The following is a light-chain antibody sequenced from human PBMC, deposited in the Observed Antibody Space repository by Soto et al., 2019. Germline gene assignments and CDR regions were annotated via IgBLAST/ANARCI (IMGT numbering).Light chain of an antibody. CDR2: DVS. Sequence: QSVLTQPASVSGSPGQPITISCTGTSSDVGGYNYVSWYQQHPGKAPKLMIYDVSNRPSGVSNRFSGSKSGNTASLTISGLQAEDEADYYCSSYSSSSTPRVFGTGTKVTVL. CDR1: SSDVGGYNY. CDR3: SSYSSSSTPRV. J-gene: IGLJ1*01. V-gene: IGLV2-14*01.